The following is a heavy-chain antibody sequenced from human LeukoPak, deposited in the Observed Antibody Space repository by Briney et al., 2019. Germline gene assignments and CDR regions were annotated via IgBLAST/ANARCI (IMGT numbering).Heavy chain of an antibody. D-gene: IGHD2-2*01. CDR1: GGTFSSYA. J-gene: IGHJ6*04. CDR2: IIPIFGTA. V-gene: IGHV1-69*06. Sequence: SSVKVSCKASGGTFSSYAISWVRQAPGQGLEWMGGIIPIFGTANYAQKFQGRVTITADKSTSTAYMELSSLRSEDTAVYYRARGSGTSPYYYYYGMDVWGKGTTVTVSS. CDR3: ARGSGTSPYYYYYGMDV.